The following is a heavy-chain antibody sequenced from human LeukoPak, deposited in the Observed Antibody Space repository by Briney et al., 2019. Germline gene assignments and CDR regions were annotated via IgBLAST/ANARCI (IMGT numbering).Heavy chain of an antibody. CDR2: ISGSGGST. V-gene: IGHV3-23*01. Sequence: PGGSLRLSCTASGFTFSNYAMSWVRQAPGKGLEWVSTISGSGGSTYYADSVKGRFTISRDNSKNTLYLQMNSLRAEDTAVYYCAKGRYYGSGSYYGWFDPWGQGTLVTVSS. J-gene: IGHJ5*02. D-gene: IGHD3-10*01. CDR3: AKGRYYGSGSYYGWFDP. CDR1: GFTFSNYA.